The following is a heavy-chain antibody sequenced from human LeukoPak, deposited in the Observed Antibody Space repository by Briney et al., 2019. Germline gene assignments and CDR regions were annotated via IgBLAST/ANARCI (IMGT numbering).Heavy chain of an antibody. J-gene: IGHJ4*02. CDR2: ISYDGSNK. CDR3: ARESRGGSFDY. Sequence: GGSLRLSCAASGFTFSSYAMHWVRQAPGKGLEWVAVISYDGSNKYYADSVKGRFTISRDNSKNTLYLQMNSLRAEDTAVYYCARESRGGSFDYWGQGTLVIVSS. CDR1: GFTFSSYA. V-gene: IGHV3-30*04.